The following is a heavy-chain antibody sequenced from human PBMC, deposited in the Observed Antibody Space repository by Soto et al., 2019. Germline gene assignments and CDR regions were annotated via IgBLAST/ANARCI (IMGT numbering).Heavy chain of an antibody. J-gene: IGHJ6*02. CDR2: INPSGGIT. Sequence: ASVKVSCKASGYTLTSYYLHWVRQAPGQGPEWMGIINPSGGITNDAQKFQDRVTMTSDTSTSTVYMELSSLRSEDTAVYYCARGISTTRSYYYYGMDVWGQGTTVTVSS. CDR3: ARGISTTRSYYYYGMDV. V-gene: IGHV1-46*01. CDR1: GYTLTSYY. D-gene: IGHD2-2*01.